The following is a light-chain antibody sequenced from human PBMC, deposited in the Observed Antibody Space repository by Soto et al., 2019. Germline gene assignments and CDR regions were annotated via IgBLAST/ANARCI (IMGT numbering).Light chain of an antibody. V-gene: IGKV1-9*01. Sequence: DIQLTQSPSFLSASVGDRVTISCRASQGISGSLTWSQQKPGKAPKVLIYSTSTLQSGVPSRFSGSGSGTEFTLTISSLQPEDCATYYCQQLDTYPWTFCQGTKVEIK. J-gene: IGKJ1*01. CDR3: QQLDTYPWT. CDR2: STS. CDR1: QGISGS.